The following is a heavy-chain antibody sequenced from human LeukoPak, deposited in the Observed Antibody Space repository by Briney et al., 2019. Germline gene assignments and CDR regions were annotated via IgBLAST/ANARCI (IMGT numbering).Heavy chain of an antibody. Sequence: GGSLRLSCAASGFTFGSYGMSWVRQAPGKGLEWVSFITPNADRTSYADSVEGRFTISRDNPRNTLYMQMNSLRDEDMAVYYCAIMHGYYDGSGYWVQWGQGTLVTVSS. V-gene: IGHV3-23*01. CDR2: ITPNADRT. CDR3: AIMHGYYDGSGYWVQ. J-gene: IGHJ1*01. D-gene: IGHD3-22*01. CDR1: GFTFGSYG.